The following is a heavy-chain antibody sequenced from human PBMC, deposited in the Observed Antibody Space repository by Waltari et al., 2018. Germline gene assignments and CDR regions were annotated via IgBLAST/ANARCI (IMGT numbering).Heavy chain of an antibody. Sequence: QMQLVQSGPEVKKPGTSVKVSCKASGFTFTSSAVQWVRQARGQRLEWIGWIVVGSGNTNYAQKFQERVTITRDMSTSTAYMELSSLRSEDTAVYYCAADRPGQGIAVTYFDYWGQETLVTVSS. CDR1: GFTFTSSA. D-gene: IGHD6-19*01. J-gene: IGHJ4*02. CDR2: IVVGSGNT. V-gene: IGHV1-58*01. CDR3: AADRPGQGIAVTYFDY.